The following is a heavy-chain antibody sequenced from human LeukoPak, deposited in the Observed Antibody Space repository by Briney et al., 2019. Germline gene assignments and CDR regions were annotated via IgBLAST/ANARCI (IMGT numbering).Heavy chain of an antibody. V-gene: IGHV4-59*01. CDR3: ATWRYCSGGSRNWFDP. Sequence: SETLSLTCTVSGGSISSYYWSWIRQPPGKGLEWVGYIYYTGTTNYNPSLKSRVTISLDTSKNQFSLKLSSVTAADTAVYYCATWRYCSGGSRNWFDPWGQGTLVTVSS. J-gene: IGHJ5*02. CDR2: IYYTGTT. D-gene: IGHD2-15*01. CDR1: GGSISSYY.